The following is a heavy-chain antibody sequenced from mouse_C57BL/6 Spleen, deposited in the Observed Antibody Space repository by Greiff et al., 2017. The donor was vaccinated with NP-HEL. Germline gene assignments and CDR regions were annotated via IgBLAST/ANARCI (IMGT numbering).Heavy chain of an antibody. J-gene: IGHJ3*01. CDR3: VRRGSSSGWFAY. CDR2: IRSKSSNYAT. Sequence: EVQGVESGGGLVQPKGSLKLSCAASGFTFNTYAMHWVRQAPGKGLEWVARIRSKSSNYATYYADSVKDRFTSSRDDSHSMLYLQMNNLKTEDTAMYYCVRRGSSSGWFAYWGQGTLVTVSA. D-gene: IGHD1-1*01. CDR1: GFTFNTYA. V-gene: IGHV10-3*01.